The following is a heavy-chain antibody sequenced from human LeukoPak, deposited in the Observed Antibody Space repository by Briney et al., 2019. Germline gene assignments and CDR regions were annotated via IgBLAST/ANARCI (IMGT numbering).Heavy chain of an antibody. CDR1: GGSFSGYY. J-gene: IGHJ4*02. CDR3: ARGDDYGEDYFDY. D-gene: IGHD4-17*01. V-gene: IGHV4-34*01. Sequence: SETLSLTCAVYGGSFSGYYWSWIRQPPGKGLEWIGEINHSGSTYYNPSLKSRVTISVDRSKNQFSLKLSSVTAADTAVYYCARGDDYGEDYFDYWGQGTLVTVSS. CDR2: INHSGST.